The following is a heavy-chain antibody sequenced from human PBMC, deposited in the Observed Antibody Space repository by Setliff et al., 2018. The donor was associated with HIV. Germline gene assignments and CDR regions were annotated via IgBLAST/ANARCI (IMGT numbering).Heavy chain of an antibody. CDR2: INPDNGHT. CDR3: ARDRRAGFYYYTDV. CDR1: GYIFTGYY. D-gene: IGHD6-13*01. V-gene: IGHV1-2*02. J-gene: IGHJ6*03. Sequence: GASVKVSCKASGYIFTGYYVHWVRRAPGQGCEWMGWINPDNGHTQYGQKCQGRLTLTRDTSIRTAYMELSRLTFDDTAMYYCARDRRAGFYYYTDVWGTGTTVTVSS.